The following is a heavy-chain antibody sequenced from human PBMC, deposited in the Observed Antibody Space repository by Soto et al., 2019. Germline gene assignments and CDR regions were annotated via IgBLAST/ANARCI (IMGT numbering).Heavy chain of an antibody. J-gene: IGHJ2*01. Sequence: EVQLLESGGGLVQPGGSLRLSCAASGFTFSSYAMNWVRQAPGKGLEWVSVISGSGGSTYYADAGKGRFTISRDNTKNTLYLQMNSLRAEDTAVYYCAKRTVGWYFDLWGRGTLVTVSS. D-gene: IGHD4-17*01. CDR3: AKRTVGWYFDL. CDR2: ISGSGGST. CDR1: GFTFSSYA. V-gene: IGHV3-23*01.